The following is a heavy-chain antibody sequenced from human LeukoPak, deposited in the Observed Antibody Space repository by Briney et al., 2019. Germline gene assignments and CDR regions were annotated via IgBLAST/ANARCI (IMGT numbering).Heavy chain of an antibody. CDR2: IYYSGST. V-gene: IGHV4-39*07. J-gene: IGHJ4*02. CDR3: ARRLYYYDSSGYYGKFYFDY. CDR1: GGSISSSSYY. D-gene: IGHD3-22*01. Sequence: SETLSLTCTVSGGSISSSSYYWGWIRQPPGKGLEWIGSIYYSGSTYYNPSLKSRVTISVDTSKNQFSLKLSSVTAPDTAMYYCARRLYYYDSSGYYGKFYFDYWGQGTLVTVSS.